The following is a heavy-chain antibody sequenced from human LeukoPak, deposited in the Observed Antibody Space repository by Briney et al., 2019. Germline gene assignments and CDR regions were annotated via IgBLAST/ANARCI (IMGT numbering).Heavy chain of an antibody. V-gene: IGHV3-21*01. Sequence: PGGSLRLSCAASGFTFSSYSMTWVRQAPGKGLEWVSSISSSSSYIYYADSVKGRFTISRDNAKNSLYLQMNSLRAEDTAVYYCARDYESWRGVSYYFDYWGQGTLVTVSS. J-gene: IGHJ4*02. CDR1: GFTFSSYS. CDR2: ISSSSSYI. CDR3: ARDYESWRGVSYYFDY. D-gene: IGHD3-16*01.